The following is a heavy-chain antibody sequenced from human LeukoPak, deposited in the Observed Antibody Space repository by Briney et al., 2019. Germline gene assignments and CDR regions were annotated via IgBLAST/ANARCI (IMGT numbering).Heavy chain of an antibody. Sequence: SETLSLTCTVSGGSISSSSYYWGWIRQPPGKGLEWIGSIYYSGSTYYNPSLKSRVPISVDTSKNQFSLKLSSVTAADTAVYYCASLAITMIVGGYWGQGTLVTVSS. CDR3: ASLAITMIVGGY. V-gene: IGHV4-39*01. CDR2: IYYSGST. D-gene: IGHD3-22*01. J-gene: IGHJ4*02. CDR1: GGSISSSSYY.